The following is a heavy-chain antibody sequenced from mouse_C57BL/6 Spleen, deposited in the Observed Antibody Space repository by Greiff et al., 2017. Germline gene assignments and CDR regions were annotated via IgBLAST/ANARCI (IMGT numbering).Heavy chain of an antibody. Sequence: EVKVVESGGGLVQPGGSLKLSCAASGFTFSDYGMAWVRQAPRKGPEWVAFISNLACSIYYADTVTGRFTISRENAKNTLYLEMSSLRSEDTAMYYCARHNWYFDVWGTGTTVTVSS. J-gene: IGHJ1*03. V-gene: IGHV5-15*01. CDR1: GFTFSDYG. CDR2: ISNLACSI. CDR3: ARHNWYFDV.